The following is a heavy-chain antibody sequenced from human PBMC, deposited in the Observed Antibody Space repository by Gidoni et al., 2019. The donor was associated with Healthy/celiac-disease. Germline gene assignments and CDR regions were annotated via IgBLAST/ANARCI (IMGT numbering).Heavy chain of an antibody. V-gene: IGHV4-39*01. J-gene: IGHJ5*02. CDR2: IYYSGSP. D-gene: IGHD6-13*01. CDR3: ARHINSEAGYSSSWADYNWFDP. CDR1: GGSISSRSYY. Sequence: QLQLQESGPGLVKPSETLSLTCTVPGGSISSRSYYWGWIRQPPGKGLEWIGSIYYSGSPYYNPSLKSRVTISVDTSKNQFSRKLSSVTAADTAVYYCARHINSEAGYSSSWADYNWFDPWGQGTLVTVSS.